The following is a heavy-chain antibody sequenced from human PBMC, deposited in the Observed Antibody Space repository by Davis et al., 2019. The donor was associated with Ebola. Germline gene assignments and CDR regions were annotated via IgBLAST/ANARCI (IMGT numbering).Heavy chain of an antibody. J-gene: IGHJ3*02. CDR3: ARRVVVIASDAFDI. CDR1: GYTFTSYD. V-gene: IGHV1-8*01. CDR2: MNPNSGNT. Sequence: ASVTVSCKASGYTFTSYDINWVRQATGQGLEWMGWMNPNSGNTGYAQKFQGRVTMTRNTSISTAYMELSSLRSEDTAVYYCARRVVVIASDAFDIWGQGTMVTVSS. D-gene: IGHD2-21*01.